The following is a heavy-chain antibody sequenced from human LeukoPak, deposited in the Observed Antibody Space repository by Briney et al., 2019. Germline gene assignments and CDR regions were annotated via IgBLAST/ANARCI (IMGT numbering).Heavy chain of an antibody. CDR1: GYTFTSYG. CDR3: ARDGPHYYDSSGYYY. V-gene: IGHV1-18*01. CDR2: ISAYNGNT. D-gene: IGHD3-22*01. Sequence: VASVKVSCKASGYTFTSYGISWVRQAPGQGLEWMGWISAYNGNTNYAQKLQGRVTMTTDTSTSTAYMELRSLRYDDTAVYYCARDGPHYYDSSGYYYWGQGTLVTVSS. J-gene: IGHJ4*02.